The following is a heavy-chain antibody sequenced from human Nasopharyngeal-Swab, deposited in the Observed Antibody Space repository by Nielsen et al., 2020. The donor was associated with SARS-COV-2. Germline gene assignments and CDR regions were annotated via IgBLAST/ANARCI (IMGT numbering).Heavy chain of an antibody. D-gene: IGHD3-22*01. Sequence: SLMLSCAASGFTYSDYYIRWIRQPPGKRLEWVSYLSSSGSTLNNVDSVTGRFTISRDNAKNALYLQMNSLGAEDTAVYYCARGVTYDSSDYYPYYFDSLGQGTLVTVSS. J-gene: IGHJ4*02. CDR1: GFTYSDYY. CDR3: ARGVTYDSSDYYPYYFDS. V-gene: IGHV3-11*01. CDR2: LSSSGSTL.